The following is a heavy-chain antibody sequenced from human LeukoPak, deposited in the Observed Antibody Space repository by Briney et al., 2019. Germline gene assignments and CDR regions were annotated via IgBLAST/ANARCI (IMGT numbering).Heavy chain of an antibody. CDR3: ARDIVSGSGSLDY. V-gene: IGHV3-74*03. CDR2: VKSDGSNP. J-gene: IGHJ4*02. Sequence: GGSLRLSCAASRFSSSNYWMHCVRQAPGKGLVWVSRVKSDGSNPMYADSVKGRFTISRDNAENMLYLQMNTLGAEDTAVYYCARDIVSGSGSLDYWDQGTLVTVSS. D-gene: IGHD3-10*01. CDR1: RFSSSNYW.